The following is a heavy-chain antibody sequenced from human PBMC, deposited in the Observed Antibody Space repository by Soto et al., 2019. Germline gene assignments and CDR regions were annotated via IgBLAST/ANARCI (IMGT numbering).Heavy chain of an antibody. CDR3: ARHSFLYSSGWYKFDP. CDR2: IYYSGST. Sequence: QVQLQESGPGLVKPSETLSLTCTVSGGSISSYYWSWIRQPPGKGLEWIGYIYYSGSTNYSPSLKGRVTISVDTSKKQCSLKFSSVTAADTGVHYCARHSFLYSSGWYKFDPWGQGTLVTVSS. V-gene: IGHV4-59*08. CDR1: GGSISSYY. D-gene: IGHD6-19*01. J-gene: IGHJ5*02.